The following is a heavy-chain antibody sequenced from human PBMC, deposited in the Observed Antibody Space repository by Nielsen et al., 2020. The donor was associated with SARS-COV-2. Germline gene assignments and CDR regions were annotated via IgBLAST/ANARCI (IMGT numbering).Heavy chain of an antibody. CDR1: GFTFSSYG. CDR2: ISSNSNDK. J-gene: IGHJ4*02. D-gene: IGHD2-15*01. CDR3: TKVARQYCSGGRCYLTAAYDY. V-gene: IGHV3-9*01. Sequence: SLKISCAASGFTFSSYGMHWVRQAPGKGLEWVSGISSNSNDKDYADSVKGRFTISRDNAKKSLYLQMSSLRAEDTALYFCTKVARQYCSGGRCYLTAAYDYWGQGTLVTVSS.